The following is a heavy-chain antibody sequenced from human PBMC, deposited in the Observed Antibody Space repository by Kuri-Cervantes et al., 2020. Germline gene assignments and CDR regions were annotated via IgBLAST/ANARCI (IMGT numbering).Heavy chain of an antibody. V-gene: IGHV5-51*01. J-gene: IGHJ6*02. D-gene: IGHD6-19*01. Sequence: GESLKISCQGSGYSFTSYWIGWVRQMPGKGLEWMGIIYPGDSDTRYSPSFQGQVTISADKSISTAYLQWSSLKASDTAMYYCARRIAVAGKGYYYYGMDAWGQGTTVTVSS. CDR2: IYPGDSDT. CDR1: GYSFTSYW. CDR3: ARRIAVAGKGYYYYGMDA.